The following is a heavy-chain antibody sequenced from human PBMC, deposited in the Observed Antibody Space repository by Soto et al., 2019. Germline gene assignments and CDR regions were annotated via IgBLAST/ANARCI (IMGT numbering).Heavy chain of an antibody. D-gene: IGHD5-12*01. V-gene: IGHV1-3*01. J-gene: IGHJ6*02. CDR3: ARARWLRLSYYYGMDV. CDR2: INAGNGNT. CDR1: GYTFTSYA. Sequence: SVKVSCKASGYTFTSYAMHWVRQAPGQRLEWMGWINAGNGNTKYSQKFQGRVTITRDTSASTAYMELSSLRSEDTAVYYCARARWLRLSYYYGMDVWGQGTTVTVSS.